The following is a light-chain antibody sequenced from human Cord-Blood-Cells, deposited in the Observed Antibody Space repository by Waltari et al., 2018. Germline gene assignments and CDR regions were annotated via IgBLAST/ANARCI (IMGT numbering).Light chain of an antibody. Sequence: DIQMTQSPSSLSASVVDRVTITCRASQSISSYLNWYQQKPGKAPKLLIYAASSLQSGVPSRFSGSGSGTDFTLTISSLQPEDFATYYCQQSYSTPPTFCQGTKVEIK. CDR2: AAS. V-gene: IGKV1-39*01. J-gene: IGKJ1*01. CDR3: QQSYSTPPT. CDR1: QSISSY.